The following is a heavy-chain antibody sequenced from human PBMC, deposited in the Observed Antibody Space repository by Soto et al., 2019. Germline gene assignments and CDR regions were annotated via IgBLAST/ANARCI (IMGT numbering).Heavy chain of an antibody. CDR1: GFTFSDHY. D-gene: IGHD2-8*01. CDR3: ASPYAISFHY. V-gene: IGHV3-11*01. Sequence: GGSLRLSCAASGFTFSDHYRSWLRQAPGKGLEWVSYISSSGSTIYYADSVKGRSTISRDNAKNSLYLQMNSLRAEDTAVYYCASPYAISFHYWGQGALVTVS. J-gene: IGHJ4*02. CDR2: ISSSGSTI.